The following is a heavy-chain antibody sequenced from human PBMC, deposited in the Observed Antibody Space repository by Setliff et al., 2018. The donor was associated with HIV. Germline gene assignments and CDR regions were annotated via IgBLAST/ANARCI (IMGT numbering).Heavy chain of an antibody. J-gene: IGHJ4*02. V-gene: IGHV3-15*01. Sequence: PGESLKISCAASGFFFKNAWMSWVRQAPGKGLEWIGRIKSETDGGTAESAAFVKGRFTISRDDSKNTLFLQMNSLKAEDTALYYCTTAGHGTLDFDYWGQGTRVTVSS. D-gene: IGHD1-1*01. CDR1: GFFFKNAW. CDR2: IKSETDGGTA. CDR3: TTAGHGTLDFDY.